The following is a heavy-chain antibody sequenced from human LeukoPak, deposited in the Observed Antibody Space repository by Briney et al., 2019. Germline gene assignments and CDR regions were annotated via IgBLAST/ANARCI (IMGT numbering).Heavy chain of an antibody. J-gene: IGHJ6*02. CDR2: IYSSGST. Sequence: SETLSLTCTVSGRSISSYYWSWIRQPAGKGLEWIGRIYSSGSTNYNPSLKSRVTMSVDTSKSQFSLKLSSVTAADTAVYYCAREMAGDFWSGYYYQRDYYGMDVWGQGTTVTVSS. CDR1: GRSISSYY. V-gene: IGHV4-4*07. D-gene: IGHD3-3*01. CDR3: AREMAGDFWSGYYYQRDYYGMDV.